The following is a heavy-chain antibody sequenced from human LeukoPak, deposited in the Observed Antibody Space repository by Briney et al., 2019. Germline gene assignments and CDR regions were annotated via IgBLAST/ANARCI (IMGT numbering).Heavy chain of an antibody. Sequence: SQTLSLTCTVSGGSISSGGYYWSWIHQHPGKGLEWIGYIYYSGSTYYNQSLKSRVTISVDTSKNQFSLKLSSVTAADTAVYYCARDARYYDFWSGYPEHHYYYMDVWGKGTTVTVSS. CDR1: GGSISSGGYY. CDR2: IYYSGST. CDR3: ARDARYYDFWSGYPEHHYYYMDV. V-gene: IGHV4-31*03. D-gene: IGHD3-3*01. J-gene: IGHJ6*03.